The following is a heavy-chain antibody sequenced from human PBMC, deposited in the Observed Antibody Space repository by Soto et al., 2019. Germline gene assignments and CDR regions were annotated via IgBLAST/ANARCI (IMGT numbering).Heavy chain of an antibody. CDR3: ASNYYYDSSGYYPVEY. J-gene: IGHJ4*02. CDR2: IYWDDDK. CDR1: GFSLSTSGVG. Sequence: QITLKESGPPLVKPTQTLTLTCTFSGFSLSTSGVGVGWIRQPPGKALEWLALIYWDDDKRYSPSLKSRLTITKDTSKNQVVLTMTNMDPVDTGTYYCASNYYYDSSGYYPVEYWGQGTLVTVSS. V-gene: IGHV2-5*02. D-gene: IGHD3-22*01.